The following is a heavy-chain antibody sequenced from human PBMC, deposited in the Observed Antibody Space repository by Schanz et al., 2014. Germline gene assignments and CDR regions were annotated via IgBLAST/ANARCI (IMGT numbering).Heavy chain of an antibody. J-gene: IGHJ4*02. CDR2: ISSSSSTR. CDR1: GFTFGDYA. Sequence: QVHLLESGGGLVEPGGSLRLSCAASGFTFGDYAMSWVRQAPGKGLEWVSYISSSSSTRYYADSVKGRFTISRDNAKNSRFLQMNSLRVEDTAVYYCAASSGWHPSTDYWGQGTLVTVSS. D-gene: IGHD6-19*01. V-gene: IGHV3-11*01. CDR3: AASSGWHPSTDY.